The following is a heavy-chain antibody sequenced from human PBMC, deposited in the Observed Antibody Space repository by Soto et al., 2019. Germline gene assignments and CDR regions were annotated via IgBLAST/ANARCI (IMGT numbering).Heavy chain of an antibody. J-gene: IGHJ1*01. CDR1: GYTLTELS. Sequence: GASLKVSCKVSGYTLTELSMHWVRQAPGKGLEWMGGFDPEDGETIYAQKFQGRVTMTEDTSTDTAYMELSSLRSEDTAVYYCATDRPNCSGGSCYRAEYFQHWGQGTLVTVSS. D-gene: IGHD2-15*01. V-gene: IGHV1-24*01. CDR3: ATDRPNCSGGSCYRAEYFQH. CDR2: FDPEDGET.